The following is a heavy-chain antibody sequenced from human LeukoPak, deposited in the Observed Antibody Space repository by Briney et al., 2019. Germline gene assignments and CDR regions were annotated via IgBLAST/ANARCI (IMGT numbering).Heavy chain of an antibody. V-gene: IGHV3-23*01. CDR2: IGGGGENT. J-gene: IGHJ4*02. D-gene: IGHD7-27*01. CDR3: AKVLTGSQDY. Sequence: GGYRRLPCAASGFTFSSYAMSWVRQAPGKGLEWLSTIGGGGENTYYADSVRGRFTISRDNSKNTVYLQMKSLRAEDTAVYFCAKVLTGSQDYWGQGTLV. CDR1: GFTFSSYA.